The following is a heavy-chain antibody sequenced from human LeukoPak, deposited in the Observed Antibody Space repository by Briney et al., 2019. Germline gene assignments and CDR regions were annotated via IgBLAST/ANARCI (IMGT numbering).Heavy chain of an antibody. D-gene: IGHD3-10*01. V-gene: IGHV3-48*02. J-gene: IGHJ4*02. CDR3: ARLRGYYGSGSYFPDY. CDR1: GFTFSTYS. Sequence: QPGGSLRLSCAASGFTFSTYSMNWVCQAPGKGLGWVSYISSSSSTIFYADSVKGRFTISRDNAKNSLYLQMNSLRDEDTAVYYCARLRGYYGSGSYFPDYWGQGTLVTVSS. CDR2: ISSSSSTI.